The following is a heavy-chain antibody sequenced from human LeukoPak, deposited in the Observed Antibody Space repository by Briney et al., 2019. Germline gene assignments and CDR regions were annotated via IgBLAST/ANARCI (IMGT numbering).Heavy chain of an antibody. CDR2: IDTSGST. D-gene: IGHD6-19*01. J-gene: IGHJ4*02. CDR3: ARGQWQIDY. V-gene: IGHV4-4*07. Sequence: PSETLSLTCTVSGVSISHYYWTWIRQPAGGGLEWIGRIDTSGSTNYNPSLKSRVTMSSDTSNNQFSLNLMSVDATDMAVYYCARGQWQIDYWGQGILVTVSP. CDR1: GVSISHYY.